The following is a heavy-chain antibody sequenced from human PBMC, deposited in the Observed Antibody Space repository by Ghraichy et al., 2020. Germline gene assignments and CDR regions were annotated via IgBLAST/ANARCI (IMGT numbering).Heavy chain of an antibody. Sequence: LSLTCAASGFTVSSNYMSWVRQAPGKGLEWVSVIYSGGSTYYADSVKGRFTISRDNSKNTLYLQMNSLRAEDTAVYYCARGGGSYYYYGMDVWGQGTTVTVSS. D-gene: IGHD3-16*01. CDR2: IYSGGST. CDR1: GFTVSSNY. V-gene: IGHV3-53*01. CDR3: ARGGGSYYYYGMDV. J-gene: IGHJ6*02.